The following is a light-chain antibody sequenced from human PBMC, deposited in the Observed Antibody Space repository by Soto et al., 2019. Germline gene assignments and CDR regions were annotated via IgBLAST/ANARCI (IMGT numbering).Light chain of an antibody. CDR2: LAS. CDR1: QSLLHINGYNY. J-gene: IGKJ1*01. CDR3: QHYNSYSEA. V-gene: IGKV2-28*01. Sequence: DIVVTQSPLSLPVTPGEPASISCRSSQSLLHINGYNYLDWYLQKPGQSPQLLIYLASNRASGVPSRFSGSGSGTEFTLTISSLQPDDFATYYCQHYNSYSEAFGQGTKVDIK.